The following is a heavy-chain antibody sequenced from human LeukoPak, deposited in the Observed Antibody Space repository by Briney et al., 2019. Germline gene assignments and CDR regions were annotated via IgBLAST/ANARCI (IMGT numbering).Heavy chain of an antibody. J-gene: IGHJ3*02. CDR1: GGSISRYY. V-gene: IGHV4-59*08. CDR2: ISYSVST. CDR3: ARPIVGATNDAFDI. Sequence: SETLSLTCTVSGGSISRYYWSWVRQPPGKGREWIGYISYSVSTNCNPSLKSRVTISVDTSKNQFSLKLSSVPAADPAVYYCARPIVGATNDAFDIWGQGTMVSVSS. D-gene: IGHD1-26*01.